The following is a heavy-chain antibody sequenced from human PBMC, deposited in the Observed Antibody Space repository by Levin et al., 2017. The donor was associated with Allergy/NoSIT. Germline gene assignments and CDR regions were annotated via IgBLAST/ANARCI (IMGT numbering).Heavy chain of an antibody. V-gene: IGHV3-7*01. CDR1: GFSFSNSW. CDR2: IKQDGTEK. J-gene: IGHJ4*02. Sequence: SCAASGFSFSNSWMDWARQAPGKGLEWVAIIKQDGTEKYYVDSVKGRFTISRDNAKNSLYLQMNSLGAEDTAVYYCVKGGWGDYWGQGTLVTVSS. D-gene: IGHD3-16*01. CDR3: VKGGWGDY.